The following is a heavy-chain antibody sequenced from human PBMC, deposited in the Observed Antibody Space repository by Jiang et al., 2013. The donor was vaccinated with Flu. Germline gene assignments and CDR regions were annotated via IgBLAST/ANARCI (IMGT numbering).Heavy chain of an antibody. J-gene: IGHJ4*02. Sequence: QLLESGGGLVQPGRSLRLSCAASGFTFDDYAMHWVRQAPGKGLEWVSGISWNSGSIGYADSVKGRFTISRDNAKNSLYLQMNSLRAEDTALYYCAKGHYYDSSGYYDYWGQGTLVTVSS. CDR3: AKGHYYDSSGYYDY. V-gene: IGHV3-9*01. D-gene: IGHD3-22*01. CDR2: ISWNSGSI. CDR1: GFTFDDYA.